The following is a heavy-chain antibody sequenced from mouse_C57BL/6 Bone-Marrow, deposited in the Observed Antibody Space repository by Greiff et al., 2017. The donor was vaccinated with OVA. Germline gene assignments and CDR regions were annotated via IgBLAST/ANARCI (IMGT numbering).Heavy chain of an antibody. CDR1: GFTFSSYA. CDR2: ISDGGSYT. CDR3: ARNYYGSSYGVN. V-gene: IGHV5-4*03. D-gene: IGHD1-1*01. J-gene: IGHJ2*01. Sequence: EVKVEESGGGLVKPGGSLKLSCAASGFTFSSYAMSWVRQTPEKRLEWVATISDGGSYTYYPDNVKGRFTISRDNAKNNLYLQMSHLKSEDTAMYYCARNYYGSSYGVNRGQGTTLTVSS.